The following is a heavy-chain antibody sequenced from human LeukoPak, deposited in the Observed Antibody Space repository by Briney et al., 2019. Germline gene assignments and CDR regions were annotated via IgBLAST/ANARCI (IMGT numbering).Heavy chain of an antibody. J-gene: IGHJ4*02. CDR1: GFTFSSYS. V-gene: IGHV3-21*01. CDR3: ARDLGVPAAMEGLDY. CDR2: ISSSSSYI. Sequence: GGSLRLSCAASGFTFSSYSMNWVRQAPGKGLEWVSSISSSSSYIYYADSVKGRFTISRDNAKNSLYLQMNSLRAEDTAVYCCARDLGVPAAMEGLDYWGQGTLVTVSS. D-gene: IGHD2-2*01.